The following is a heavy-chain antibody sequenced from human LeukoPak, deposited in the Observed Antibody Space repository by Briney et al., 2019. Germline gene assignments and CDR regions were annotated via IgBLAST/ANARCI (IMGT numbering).Heavy chain of an antibody. J-gene: IGHJ6*03. V-gene: IGHV3-30*02. CDR2: IRSGGSG. CDR1: GFTFRNYD. Sequence: GGSLSFSCAASGFTFRNYDRHWVRQAPGGGREGVAFIRSGGSGYYADSVKGRFTISRDNSKNTLYLQMNSLRAEDTALYYCTKAVYYYYYIDVWGNGTTVTVSS. CDR3: TKAVYYYYYIDV.